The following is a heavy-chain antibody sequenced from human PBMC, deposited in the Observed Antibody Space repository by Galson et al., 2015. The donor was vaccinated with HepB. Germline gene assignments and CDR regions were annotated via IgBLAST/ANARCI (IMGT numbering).Heavy chain of an antibody. J-gene: IGHJ5*02. V-gene: IGHV1-24*01. D-gene: IGHD3-16*02. CDR1: GYTLTELS. CDR3: ATSMRLGPYYDYVWGSYRYHNWFDP. CDR2: FDPEDGET. Sequence: SVKVSCKVSGYTLTELSMHWVRQAPGKGLEWMGGFDPEDGETIYAQKFQGRVTMTEDTSTDTAYMELSSLRSEDTAVYYCATSMRLGPYYDYVWGSYRYHNWFDPWGQGTLVTVSS.